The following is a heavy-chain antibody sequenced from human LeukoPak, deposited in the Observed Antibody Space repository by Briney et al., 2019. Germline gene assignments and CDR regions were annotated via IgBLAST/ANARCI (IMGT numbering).Heavy chain of an antibody. D-gene: IGHD6-19*01. CDR3: ARAVGEQWLAGYY. CDR2: IYYSGST. CDR1: GGSISSYY. V-gene: IGHV4-59*12. Sequence: PSETLSLTCTVSGGSISSYYWSWIRQPPGKGLEWIGYIYYSGSTNYNPSLKSRVTISVDKSKNQFSLKLSSVTAADTAVYYCARAVGEQWLAGYYWGQGTLVTVSS. J-gene: IGHJ4*02.